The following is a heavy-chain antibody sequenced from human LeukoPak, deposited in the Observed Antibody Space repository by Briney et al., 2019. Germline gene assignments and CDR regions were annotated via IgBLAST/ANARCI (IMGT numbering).Heavy chain of an antibody. J-gene: IGHJ4*02. Sequence: GGSLRLSCAASRFTFSSYWMSWVRQAPGKGLERVANIKQDGSEKYYVDSVKGRFTISRDNAKNSLYLQMNSLRAEDTAVYYCARARRYLGYCSGGSCYGYFDYWGQGTLVTVSS. CDR2: IKQDGSEK. CDR3: ARARRYLGYCSGGSCYGYFDY. V-gene: IGHV3-7*01. D-gene: IGHD2-15*01. CDR1: RFTFSSYW.